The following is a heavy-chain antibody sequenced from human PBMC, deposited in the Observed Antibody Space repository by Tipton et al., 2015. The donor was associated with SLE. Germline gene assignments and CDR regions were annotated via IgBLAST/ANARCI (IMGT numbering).Heavy chain of an antibody. V-gene: IGHV4-34*01. Sequence: TLSLTCAVYVGSFSGYYWSWIRQPPGRGLEWIGEINHSGGTNYNPSLKSRVTISVDTSKNQFSLKLSSATAADTAVYYCARAPGLDRDYYYYYYIDVWGKGTTVTVSS. CDR1: VGSFSGYY. CDR2: INHSGGT. D-gene: IGHD3/OR15-3a*01. J-gene: IGHJ6*03. CDR3: ARAPGLDRDYYYYYYIDV.